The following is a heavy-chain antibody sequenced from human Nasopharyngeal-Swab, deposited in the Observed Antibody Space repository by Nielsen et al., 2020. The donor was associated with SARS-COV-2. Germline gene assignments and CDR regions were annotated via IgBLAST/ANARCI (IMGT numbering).Heavy chain of an antibody. CDR1: GFTVSSNY. V-gene: IGHV3-7*03. J-gene: IGHJ6*02. Sequence: GESLKISCAASGFTVSSNYMSWVRQAPGEGLEWVANIKQDGSEKYYVDSVKGRFTISRDNAKNSLYLQMNSLRAEDTAVYYCARRQYGDYYYYYGMDVWGQGTTVTVSS. CDR2: IKQDGSEK. CDR3: ARRQYGDYYYYYGMDV. D-gene: IGHD4-17*01.